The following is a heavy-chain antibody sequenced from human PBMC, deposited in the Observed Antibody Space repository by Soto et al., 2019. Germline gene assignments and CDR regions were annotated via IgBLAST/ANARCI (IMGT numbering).Heavy chain of an antibody. V-gene: IGHV3-7*01. Sequence: GGSLRLSCVASGFRFSNGWMAWVRQAPGKGLEWVANMNQDGSAKTYVDSVKGRFTISRDNAKSSLYLQMSSLRVEDTAVYYCARDKGYKWFDRWGQGT. J-gene: IGHJ5*02. CDR3: ARDKGYKWFDR. CDR1: GFRFSNGW. CDR2: MNQDGSAK.